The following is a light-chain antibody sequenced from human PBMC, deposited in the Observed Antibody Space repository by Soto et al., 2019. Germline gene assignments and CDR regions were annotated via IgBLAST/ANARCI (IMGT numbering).Light chain of an antibody. CDR1: SSNIGSNT. Sequence: SVLTQPPSASGTPGQGVSISCSGSSSNIGSNTVNWYQQLPGTAPKLLIYSNNQRPSGVPDRFSGSKSGTSASLAISGLQSEDEADCYCAAWDDSLNGPVFGGGTQLTVL. V-gene: IGLV1-44*01. J-gene: IGLJ3*02. CDR3: AAWDDSLNGPV. CDR2: SNN.